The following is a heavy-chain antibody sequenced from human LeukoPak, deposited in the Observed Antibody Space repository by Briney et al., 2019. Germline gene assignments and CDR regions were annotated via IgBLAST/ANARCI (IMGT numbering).Heavy chain of an antibody. D-gene: IGHD3-9*01. J-gene: IGHJ5*02. CDR1: GGSISSSSYY. V-gene: IGHV4-39*01. CDR2: IVYSGST. CDR3: ARHFFDWFRMKWFDP. Sequence: PSETLSLTCTVSGGSISSSSYYWGWIRQPLGKGLEWIGSIVYSGSTDYNPSLKSRVTISADTSENQFSLKLSSVTAADTAVYYCARHFFDWFRMKWFDPWGQGTLVTVSS.